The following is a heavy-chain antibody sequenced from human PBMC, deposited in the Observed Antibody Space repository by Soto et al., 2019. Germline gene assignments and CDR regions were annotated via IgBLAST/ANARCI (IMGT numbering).Heavy chain of an antibody. CDR1: GGSISSYY. Sequence: SETLSLTCTVSGGSISSYYWSWIRQPPGKGLEWIGYIYYSGSTNYNPSLKSRVTISVDTSKNQFSLKLSSVTAADTAVYYCARNSGYDSYHYYYMDVWGKGTTVTVSS. D-gene: IGHD5-12*01. CDR2: IYYSGST. V-gene: IGHV4-59*01. J-gene: IGHJ6*03. CDR3: ARNSGYDSYHYYYMDV.